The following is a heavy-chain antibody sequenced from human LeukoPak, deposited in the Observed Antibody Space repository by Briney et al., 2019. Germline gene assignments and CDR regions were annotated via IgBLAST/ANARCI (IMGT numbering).Heavy chain of an antibody. Sequence: SETLSLTCTVSGGSISSGSYYWSWIRQPAGKGLEWIGRIYTSGSTNYNPSLKSRVTISVDTSKNQFSLKLSSVTAADTAVYYCARVGDSSGYYPRSDDYWGQGTLVTVSS. D-gene: IGHD3-22*01. V-gene: IGHV4-61*02. CDR3: ARVGDSSGYYPRSDDY. CDR1: GGSISSGSYY. CDR2: IYTSGST. J-gene: IGHJ4*02.